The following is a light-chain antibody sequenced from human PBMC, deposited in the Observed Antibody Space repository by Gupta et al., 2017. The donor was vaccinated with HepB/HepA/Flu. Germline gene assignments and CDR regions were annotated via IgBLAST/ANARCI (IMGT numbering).Light chain of an antibody. CDR3: CSYVGSSTVV. Sequence: QSALTQPASVSGSPGQAITISCTGTSNDVGAYNFVAWYQHHPDKAPQLMIYEVTKRTSWVSNRFSGSKSGNTASLTISGLKPEDEADYYCCSYVGSSTVVFGGGTKLTVL. CDR2: EVT. J-gene: IGLJ2*01. CDR1: SNDVGAYNF. V-gene: IGLV2-23*02.